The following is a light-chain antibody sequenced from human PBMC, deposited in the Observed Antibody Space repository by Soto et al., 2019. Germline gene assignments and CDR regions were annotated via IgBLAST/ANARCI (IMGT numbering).Light chain of an antibody. J-gene: IGLJ3*02. CDR3: NSHSTNPILV. V-gene: IGLV2-14*01. CDR2: DDT. CDR1: SNDIGPYKY. Sequence: QSALTQPASVSGSPGQSITISCTGTSNDIGPYKYVSWYQQHPGKAPKLIIYDDTSPPSGVSDRFSGSKSGNTASLTISGLQDEDEDDYYCNSHSTNPILVFGGGTQLTVL.